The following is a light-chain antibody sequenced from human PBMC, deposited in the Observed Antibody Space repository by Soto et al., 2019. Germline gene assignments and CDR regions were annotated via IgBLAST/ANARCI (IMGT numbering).Light chain of an antibody. CDR2: GAS. J-gene: IGKJ4*01. CDR1: QSVSSN. V-gene: IGKV3-15*01. Sequence: EIVMTQSPATLSVSPGERATLSCRASQSVSSNLDWYQQKPGPAPRLLIYGASTRATGIPAMFSGSGSGTEFTLTISSLQSEDFAVYYCQQYNNWPLTFGGGTKVEIK. CDR3: QQYNNWPLT.